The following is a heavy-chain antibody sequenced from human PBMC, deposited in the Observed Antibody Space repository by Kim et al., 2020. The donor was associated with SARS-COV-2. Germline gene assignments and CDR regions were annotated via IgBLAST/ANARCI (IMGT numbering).Heavy chain of an antibody. CDR2: IKYGGRDI. J-gene: IGHJ4*02. CDR1: GFRFSSYE. CDR3: VRNYDY. Sequence: GGSLRLSCAASGFRFSSYEMNWFRQAPGKGLEWVAFIKYGGRDIFYADSARGRFTISRDDAKNSLFLQMNSLRGEDTALYYCVRNYDYWGQGILVTVSS. V-gene: IGHV3-48*03.